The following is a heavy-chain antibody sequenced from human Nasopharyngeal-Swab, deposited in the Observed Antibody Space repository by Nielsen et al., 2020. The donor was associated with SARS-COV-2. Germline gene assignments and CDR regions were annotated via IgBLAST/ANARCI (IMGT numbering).Heavy chain of an antibody. V-gene: IGHV3-49*04. CDR3: TRDHGGDGYGDYQDY. CDR1: GFTFGDYA. CDR2: IRSKAYGGTT. J-gene: IGHJ4*02. D-gene: IGHD4-17*01. Sequence: GGSLRLSCTASGFTFGDYAMSWVRQAPGKGLEWVGFIRSKAYGGTTEYPSSVKGRYTISRDDSKSIAYLQMNSPRTEDTAVYYSTRDHGGDGYGDYQDYWGQGTLVAVSS.